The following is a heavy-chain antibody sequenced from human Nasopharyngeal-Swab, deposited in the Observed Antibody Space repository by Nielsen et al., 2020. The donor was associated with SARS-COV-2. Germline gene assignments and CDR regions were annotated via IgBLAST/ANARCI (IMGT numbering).Heavy chain of an antibody. CDR1: GFTVSSYS. Sequence: GESLKISCAASGFTVSSYSMNWVRQAPGKGLEWVSSISSSSSYIYYADSVKGRFTISRDNAKNSLYLQMNSLRAEDTAVYYCARDVWITMVRGVIDYWGQGTLVTVSS. CDR3: ARDVWITMVRGVIDY. CDR2: ISSSSSYI. V-gene: IGHV3-21*01. D-gene: IGHD3-10*01. J-gene: IGHJ4*02.